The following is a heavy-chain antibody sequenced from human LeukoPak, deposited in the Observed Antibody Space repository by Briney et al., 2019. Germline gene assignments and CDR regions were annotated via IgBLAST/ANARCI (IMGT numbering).Heavy chain of an antibody. Sequence: GASVKVSCKASGYTFTSYDINWVRQATGQGLEWMGWMNPNSGNTGYAQKFQGRVTMTRSTSISTAYMELSSLRSEYTAGYYCARLNDDSSGYRPLEYWGQGTLVTVSS. CDR1: GYTFTSYD. D-gene: IGHD3-22*01. V-gene: IGHV1-8*01. CDR2: MNPNSGNT. J-gene: IGHJ4*02. CDR3: ARLNDDSSGYRPLEY.